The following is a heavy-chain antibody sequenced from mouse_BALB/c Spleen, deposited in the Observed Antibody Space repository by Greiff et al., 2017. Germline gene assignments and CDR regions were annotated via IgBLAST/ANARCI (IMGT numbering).Heavy chain of an antibody. J-gene: IGHJ3*01. D-gene: IGHD2-3*01. V-gene: IGHV2-2*02. Sequence: VMLVESGPGLVQPSQSLSITCTVSGFSLTSYGVHWVRQSPGKGLEWLGVIWSGGSTDYNAAFISRLSISKDNSKSQVFFKMNSLQANDTAIYYCARSYDGSAWFAYWGQGTLVTVSA. CDR3: ARSYDGSAWFAY. CDR2: IWSGGST. CDR1: GFSLTSYG.